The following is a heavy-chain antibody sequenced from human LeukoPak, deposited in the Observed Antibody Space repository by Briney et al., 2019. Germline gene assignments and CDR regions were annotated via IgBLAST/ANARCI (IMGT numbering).Heavy chain of an antibody. Sequence: ASVKVSCKASGYTFTSYGISWVRQAPGQGFEWMGWISSYNGNTNYAQKFQGRVTMTTDTSTSTAYMELRSLTSDDTAVYYCARAHCGGDCYLDYWGQGTLVTVSS. V-gene: IGHV1-18*01. J-gene: IGHJ4*02. CDR3: ARAHCGGDCYLDY. D-gene: IGHD2-21*02. CDR1: GYTFTSYG. CDR2: ISSYNGNT.